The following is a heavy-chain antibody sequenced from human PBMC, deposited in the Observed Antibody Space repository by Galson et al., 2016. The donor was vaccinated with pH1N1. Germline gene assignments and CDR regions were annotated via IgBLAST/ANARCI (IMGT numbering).Heavy chain of an antibody. J-gene: IGHJ4*02. CDR2: INPGAGNV. D-gene: IGHD6-6*01. V-gene: IGHV1-46*01. CDR3: AQYSSSSGDPA. CDR1: ASTFSRYY. Sequence: SVKVSCKASASTFSRYYIHWVREAPGQGLQWMGIINPGAGNVIYAQKFHDRVTMTRDRPTTTVYMEISSLTSKGTAIYYCAQYSSSSGDPAWGQGTLVTVPS.